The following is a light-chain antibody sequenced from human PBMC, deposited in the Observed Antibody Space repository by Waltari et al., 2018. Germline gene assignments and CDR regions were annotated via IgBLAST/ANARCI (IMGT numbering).Light chain of an antibody. J-gene: IGLJ2*01. CDR1: SSDVGNNNL. Sequence: QSALTQPASASGSPGQSITISCTGTSSDVGNNNLVSWYQHHPGKVPKLMIYEVTKRPSGISNRFSGSKSGNTASLTISGLQAEDEGDYYCCSYAGSRIVVFGGGTKMTVL. CDR2: EVT. V-gene: IGLV2-23*02. CDR3: CSYAGSRIVV.